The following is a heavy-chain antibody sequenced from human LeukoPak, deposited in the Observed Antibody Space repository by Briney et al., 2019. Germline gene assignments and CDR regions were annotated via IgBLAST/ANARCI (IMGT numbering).Heavy chain of an antibody. V-gene: IGHV3-9*01. Sequence: GGSLRLSCAVSGFTFEDSAMHWVRQAPGKGLEWVSDISWNSGSTGYADSVKGRFTIFRDNAKNSLYLQMNSLRPEDAALYYCAKDIGIRTGTTAPDYWGQGTLVTVSS. J-gene: IGHJ4*02. CDR1: GFTFEDSA. CDR2: ISWNSGST. CDR3: AKDIGIRTGTTAPDY. D-gene: IGHD1-7*01.